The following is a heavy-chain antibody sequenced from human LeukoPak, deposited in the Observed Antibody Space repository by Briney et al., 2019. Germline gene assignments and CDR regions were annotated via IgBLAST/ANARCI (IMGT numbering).Heavy chain of an antibody. J-gene: IGHJ4*02. CDR2: MNPNSGNT. CDR1: GYTFTSYD. D-gene: IGHD2-15*01. CDR3: ARGEPYCSGGSCYS. V-gene: IGHV1-8*01. Sequence: ASVKVSCKASGYTFTSYDINWVRQATGQGLEWMGWMNPNSGNTGYAQKLQGRVTMTRNTSISTAYMELSSLRSEDTAVYYCARGEPYCSGGSCYSWGQGTLVTVSS.